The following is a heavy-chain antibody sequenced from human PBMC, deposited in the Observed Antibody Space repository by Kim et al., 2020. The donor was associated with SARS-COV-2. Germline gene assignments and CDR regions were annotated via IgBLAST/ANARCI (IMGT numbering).Heavy chain of an antibody. CDR3: ARAEMYSSSWYPFDY. D-gene: IGHD6-13*01. V-gene: IGHV4-59*01. CDR1: GGSISSYY. Sequence: SETLSLTCTVSGGSISSYYWSWIRQPPGKGLEWIGYIYYSGSTNYNPSLKSRVTISVDTSKNQFSLKLSSVTAADTAIYYCARAEMYSSSWYPFDYWGQGTLVTVSS. J-gene: IGHJ4*02. CDR2: IYYSGST.